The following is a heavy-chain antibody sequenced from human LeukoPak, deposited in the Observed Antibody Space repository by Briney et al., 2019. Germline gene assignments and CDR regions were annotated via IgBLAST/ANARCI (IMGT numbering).Heavy chain of an antibody. CDR1: GYTFTDYY. J-gene: IGHJ1*01. CDR2: INPNSGGT. CDR3: ARDHSSWYPEYFQH. D-gene: IGHD6-13*01. V-gene: IGHV1-2*02. Sequence: ASVKVSCKASGYTFTDYYMHWVRQAPGQGLEWMGWINPNSGGTNYAQKFQGRLTMTRDTSITTVYMELSRLRSDDTALYYCARDHSSWYPEYFQHWGQGTLVTVSS.